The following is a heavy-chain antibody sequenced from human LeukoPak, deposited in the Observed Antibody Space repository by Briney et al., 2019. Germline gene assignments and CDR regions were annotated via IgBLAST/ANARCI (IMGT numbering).Heavy chain of an antibody. CDR1: GGSISGYS. V-gene: IGHV4-4*07. CDR3: ARGNPAGP. D-gene: IGHD2/OR15-2a*01. Sequence: SETLSLTCTVSGGSISGYSWSWIRQSAGKGLEWIGRVYTSGNTNYNPSFKSRVTMSIDTSKKQFSLKLRSVTAADTAVYYCARGNPAGPWGQGTLVTVSS. CDR2: VYTSGNT. J-gene: IGHJ5*02.